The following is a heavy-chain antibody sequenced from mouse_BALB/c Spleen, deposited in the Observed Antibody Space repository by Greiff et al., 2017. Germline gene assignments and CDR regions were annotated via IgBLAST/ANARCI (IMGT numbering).Heavy chain of an antibody. Sequence: QVQLHQPGAELVKPGASVKLSCKASGYTFTSYWMHWVKQRPGQGLEWIGEINPSNGRTNYNEKFKSKATLTVDKSSSTAYMQLSSLTSEDSAVYYCAWEGLLRYFDYWGQGTTLTVSS. D-gene: IGHD1-1*01. CDR2: INPSNGRT. CDR1: GYTFTSYW. V-gene: IGHV1S81*02. J-gene: IGHJ2*01. CDR3: AWEGLLRYFDY.